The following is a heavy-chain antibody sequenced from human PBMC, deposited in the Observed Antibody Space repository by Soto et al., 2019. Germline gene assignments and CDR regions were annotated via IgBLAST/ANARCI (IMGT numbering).Heavy chain of an antibody. CDR3: ARPFWGNPRDWFDP. Sequence: SETLSLSCTVSGGSISSSSYYWGWIRQPPGKGLEWIGSIYYSGSTYDNPSLKSRVTISVDTPKNQFSLKLSAVTAADTAVYYCARPFWGNPRDWFDPWGQGTLVTVSS. D-gene: IGHD7-27*01. CDR2: IYYSGST. CDR1: GGSISSSSYY. J-gene: IGHJ5*02. V-gene: IGHV4-39*01.